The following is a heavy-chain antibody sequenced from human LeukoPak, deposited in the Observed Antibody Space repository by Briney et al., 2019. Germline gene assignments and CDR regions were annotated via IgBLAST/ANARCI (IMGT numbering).Heavy chain of an antibody. D-gene: IGHD6-6*01. CDR2: INPNSGGT. V-gene: IGHV1-2*03. J-gene: IGHJ4*02. Sequence: LGASVKVSCKASGYTFTGYYMHWVRQAPGQGLEWMGWINPNSGGTNYAQKFQGRVTMTRDMSTSTVYMELSSLRSEDTAVYYCARGQSIAARPDYWGQGTLVTVSS. CDR1: GYTFTGYY. CDR3: ARGQSIAARPDY.